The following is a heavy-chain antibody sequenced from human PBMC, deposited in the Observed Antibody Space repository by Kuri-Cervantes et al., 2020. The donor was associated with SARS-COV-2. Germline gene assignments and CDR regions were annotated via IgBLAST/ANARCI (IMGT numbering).Heavy chain of an antibody. CDR3: ARARHGYGSSSSCQPYYYYYMDV. Sequence: ASVKVSCKASGYTFTSYDISWVRQAPGQGLEWMGWISAYNGNTNYAQKLQGRVTMTTDTSTSTAYMELRSLRSDDTAVYYCARARHGYGSSSSCQPYYYYYMDVWGKGTTVTVSS. D-gene: IGHD2-2*03. CDR1: GYTFTSYD. CDR2: ISAYNGNT. J-gene: IGHJ6*03. V-gene: IGHV1-18*01.